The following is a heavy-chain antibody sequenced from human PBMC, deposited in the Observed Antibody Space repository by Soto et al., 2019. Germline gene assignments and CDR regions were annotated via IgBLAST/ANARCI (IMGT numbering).Heavy chain of an antibody. D-gene: IGHD3-16*02. Sequence: EVQLLESGGGLVQPGGSLRLSCAASGFTYESYAMSWVRQAPGKGLEWVSGINSGGTVAHYADSVKGRFAISRYNSKDTLSLEMNSLGDDDTCLYYCAISAGGFGGLFVVPSDYWGQGTLVTVSS. CDR2: INSGGTVA. CDR3: AISAGGFGGLFVVPSDY. V-gene: IGHV3-23*01. J-gene: IGHJ4*02. CDR1: GFTYESYA.